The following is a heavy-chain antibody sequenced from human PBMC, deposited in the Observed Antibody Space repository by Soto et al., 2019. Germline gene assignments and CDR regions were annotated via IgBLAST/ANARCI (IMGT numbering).Heavy chain of an antibody. CDR2: ISSVGGST. Sequence: EVHLLESGGGLVLPGVSLRLSCAGSGFTFSSYAMSWVRQAPGKGLEWVSAISSVGGSTYYADSVKGRFIISRDNSENTLYLQVNSLSAEDTAIYYCTKDREFTYYDLWSGYYAFDSWGQGTLVTVSS. V-gene: IGHV3-23*01. J-gene: IGHJ4*02. CDR1: GFTFSSYA. D-gene: IGHD3-3*01. CDR3: TKDREFTYYDLWSGYYAFDS.